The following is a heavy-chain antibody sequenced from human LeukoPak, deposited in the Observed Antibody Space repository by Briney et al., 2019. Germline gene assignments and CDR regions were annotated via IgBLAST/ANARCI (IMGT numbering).Heavy chain of an antibody. CDR1: GYTFTSYA. CDR2: INGGNGNT. Sequence: GESLKISCKGSGYTFTSYAMHWVRQAPGQRLEWMGWINGGNGNTKYSQEFQGRVTITRDTSASTAYMEMSSLTSEDMAVYYCARDGRRHGSGSYSVGFDYWGQGTLVTVSS. J-gene: IGHJ4*02. CDR3: ARDGRRHGSGSYSVGFDY. D-gene: IGHD3-10*01. V-gene: IGHV1-3*03.